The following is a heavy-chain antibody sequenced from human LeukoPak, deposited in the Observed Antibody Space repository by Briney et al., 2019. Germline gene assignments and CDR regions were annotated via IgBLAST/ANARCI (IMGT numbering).Heavy chain of an antibody. D-gene: IGHD3-3*01. CDR3: AREDTHEGFWSGYSWVVYYYGMDV. V-gene: IGHV3-30*04. J-gene: IGHJ6*02. Sequence: RTGGSLRLSCAASGFTFSSYAMHWVRQAPGKGLEWVAVISYDGSNKYYADSVKGRFTISRDNSKNTLYLQMNSLRAEDTAVYYCAREDTHEGFWSGYSWVVYYYGMDVWGQGTTVTVSS. CDR2: ISYDGSNK. CDR1: GFTFSSYA.